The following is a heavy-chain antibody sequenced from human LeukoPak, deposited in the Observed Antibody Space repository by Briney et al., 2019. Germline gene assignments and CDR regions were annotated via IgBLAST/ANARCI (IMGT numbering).Heavy chain of an antibody. D-gene: IGHD6-6*01. CDR3: ARVEYSSSFDY. CDR1: GGSISRYY. V-gene: IGHV4-59*01. Sequence: TSETLSLTCTVSGGSISRYYWSWIRQPPGKGLEWIGYIYYSGSTNYNPSLKSRVTISVDTSKNQFSLKLSSVTAADTAVYYCARVEYSSSFDYWGQGTLVTVSS. CDR2: IYYSGST. J-gene: IGHJ4*02.